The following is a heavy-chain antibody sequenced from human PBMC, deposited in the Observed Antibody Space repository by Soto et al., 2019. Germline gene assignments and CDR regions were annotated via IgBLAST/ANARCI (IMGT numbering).Heavy chain of an antibody. D-gene: IGHD3-16*01. CDR3: ATPGGGYFFYVWGYCGTGDGMDV. J-gene: IGHJ6*01. Sequence: SVKVSCKASGGTFSSYAISWVRQAPGQGLEWMGGIIPIFGTANYAQKFQGRVTITADESTSTAYMELSSLRSEDTAVYYCATPGGGYFFYVWGYCGTGDGMDVWGQGTTVPVSS. CDR2: IIPIFGTA. V-gene: IGHV1-69*13. CDR1: GGTFSSYA.